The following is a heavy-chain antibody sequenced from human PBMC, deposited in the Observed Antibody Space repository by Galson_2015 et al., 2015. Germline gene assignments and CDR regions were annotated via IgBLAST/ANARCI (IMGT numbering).Heavy chain of an antibody. J-gene: IGHJ6*04. V-gene: IGHV4-4*01. D-gene: IGHD3-16*01. CDR3: ARYYYYYMDV. Sequence: IGEIYHSGSTNYNPSLKSRVTISLDQSKNQFSLKLSSVTAADTAIYFCARYYYYYMDVWGKGTTVTVSS. CDR2: IYHSGST.